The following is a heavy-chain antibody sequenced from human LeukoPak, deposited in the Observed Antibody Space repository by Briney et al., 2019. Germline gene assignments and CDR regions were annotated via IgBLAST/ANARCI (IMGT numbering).Heavy chain of an antibody. D-gene: IGHD3-10*01. V-gene: IGHV3-30-3*01. CDR1: GFTFRNYV. J-gene: IGHJ4*02. CDR2: TSSDLNVK. Sequence: GGSLRPSCAASGFTFRNYVIHWVRQAPGKGLEWVAVTSSDLNVKLYADSVKGRFTISRDNSRSTLYLQMNSLRPEDTAIYYCAREGYYGSGSPPSLYFDYWGQGTLVTVPS. CDR3: AREGYYGSGSPPSLYFDY.